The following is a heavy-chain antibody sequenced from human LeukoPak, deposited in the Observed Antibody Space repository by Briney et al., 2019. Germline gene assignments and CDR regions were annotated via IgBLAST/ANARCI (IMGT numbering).Heavy chain of an antibody. J-gene: IGHJ4*02. CDR1: GFTFSGSA. CDR2: ISYDGNSQ. D-gene: IGHD1-1*01. V-gene: IGHV3-30*18. CDR3: AKPYPTLTTSAVLDN. Sequence: GGSLRLSCAASGFTFSGSALHWVRQAPGRGLEWVAAISYDGNSQHYGAPVKGRFTISRDNSKNTVYLQINTLRTDDAAIYYCAKPYPTLTTSAVLDNWGQGTLVTVSS.